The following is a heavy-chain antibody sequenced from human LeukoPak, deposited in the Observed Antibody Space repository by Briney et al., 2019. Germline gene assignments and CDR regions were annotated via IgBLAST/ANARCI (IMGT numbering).Heavy chain of an antibody. CDR1: GYTFTGYY. D-gene: IGHD2-2*02. J-gene: IGHJ5*02. V-gene: IGHV1-2*02. CDR2: INPNSGGT. CDR3: AREELRYCSSTSCYRGWFDP. Sequence: ASVKVSCKASGYTFTGYYMHWVRQAPGQGLEWMGWINPNSGGTNYAQKFQGRVTMTRDTSISTAYMELSGLRSDDTAVYYYAREELRYCSSTSCYRGWFDPWGQGTLVTVSS.